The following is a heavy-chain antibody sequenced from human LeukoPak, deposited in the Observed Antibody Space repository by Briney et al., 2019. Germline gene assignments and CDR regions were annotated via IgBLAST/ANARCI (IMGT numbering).Heavy chain of an antibody. V-gene: IGHV3-33*01. CDR3: ARTQAEDSIGFDY. CDR2: IWYDGSNK. D-gene: IGHD2-15*01. J-gene: IGHJ4*02. CDR1: GFTFSSYG. Sequence: PGGSLRLSCAASGFTFSSYGMHWVRQAPGKGLEWVAVIWYDGSNKYYADSVKGRFTISRDNSKNTLYLQMNSLRAEDTAVYHCARTQAEDSIGFDYWGQGTLVTVSS.